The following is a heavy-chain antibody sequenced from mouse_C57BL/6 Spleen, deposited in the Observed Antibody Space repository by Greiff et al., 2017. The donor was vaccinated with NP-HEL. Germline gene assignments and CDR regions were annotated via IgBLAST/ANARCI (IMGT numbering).Heavy chain of an antibody. D-gene: IGHD3-1*01. Sequence: VQLQPSGAELMQPGASVQLSCKATGYTFTGYWLEWVKQRPGHGLEWIGEILPGSGSTNYNEKFQGKATFTADTSSNTAYMQLSSLATEDSAIYYCARGGDGHSGYWFAYWGQGTLVTVSA. CDR1: GYTFTGYW. CDR3: ARGGDGHSGYWFAY. J-gene: IGHJ3*01. V-gene: IGHV1-9*01. CDR2: ILPGSGST.